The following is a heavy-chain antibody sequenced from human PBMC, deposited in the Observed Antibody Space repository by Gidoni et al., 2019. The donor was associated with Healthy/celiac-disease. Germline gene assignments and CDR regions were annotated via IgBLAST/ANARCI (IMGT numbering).Heavy chain of an antibody. CDR1: GFTFHAYY. CDR3: GIVLVPVAIRGDGMDV. D-gene: IGHD2-2*02. J-gene: IGHJ6*02. CDR2: ISSSGNTI. Sequence: QVQLVESGGGLVKPGGSLRLSCAASGFTFHAYYMSWIRQAPGKGLEWLSYISSSGNTIYYADSVKGRFTISRDNAKNSLFLQMNSLRAEDTAVYYCGIVLVPVAIRGDGMDVWGQGTTVTVSS. V-gene: IGHV3-11*01.